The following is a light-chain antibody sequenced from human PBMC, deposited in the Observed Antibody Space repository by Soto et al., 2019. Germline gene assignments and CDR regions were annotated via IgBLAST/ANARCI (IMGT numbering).Light chain of an antibody. Sequence: QSVLTQPPSVSAAPGQKVTISCSGSSSNIGSDFVSWYQQLPGTAPKLLIYDYTKRPSGIPDLFSGSKSGTSATLGITGLQIGDEADYYCVTWDNSLSAVVFGGGTHLTVL. V-gene: IGLV1-51*01. CDR3: VTWDNSLSAVV. CDR2: DYT. CDR1: SSNIGSDF. J-gene: IGLJ3*02.